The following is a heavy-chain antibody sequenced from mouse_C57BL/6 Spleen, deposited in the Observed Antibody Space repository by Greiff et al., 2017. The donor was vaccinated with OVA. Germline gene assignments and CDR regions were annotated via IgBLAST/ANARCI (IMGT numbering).Heavy chain of an antibody. V-gene: IGHV1-26*01. CDR1: GYTFTDYY. CDR3: ARGAEYYFDY. CDR2: INPNNGGT. J-gene: IGHJ2*01. Sequence: EVQRVESGPELVKPGASVKMSCKASGYTFTDYYMNWVKQSHGKSLEWIGDINPNNGGTSYNQKFKGKATLTVDKSSSTAYMELRSLTSEDSAVYYCARGAEYYFDYWGQGTTLTVAS.